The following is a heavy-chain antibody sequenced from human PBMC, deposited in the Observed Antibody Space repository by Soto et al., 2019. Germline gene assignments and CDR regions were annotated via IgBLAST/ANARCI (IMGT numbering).Heavy chain of an antibody. CDR1: GYTFTGYY. J-gene: IGHJ6*03. Sequence: ASVKVSCKASGYTFTGYYMHWVRQAPGQGLEWMGWINPNSGGTNYAQKFQGWVTMTRDTSISTAYMELSRLRSDDTAVYYCAREGITMVRGVSMSPYYYYYMDVWGKGTTVTVSS. V-gene: IGHV1-2*04. CDR3: AREGITMVRGVSMSPYYYYYMDV. CDR2: INPNSGGT. D-gene: IGHD3-10*01.